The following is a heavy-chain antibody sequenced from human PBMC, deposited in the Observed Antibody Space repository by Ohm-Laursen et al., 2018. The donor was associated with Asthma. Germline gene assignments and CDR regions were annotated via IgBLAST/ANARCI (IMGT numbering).Heavy chain of an antibody. CDR1: GFTFSSYA. J-gene: IGHJ4*02. D-gene: IGHD3-10*01. V-gene: IGHV3-30*03. CDR3: ASGHYYGSGSY. CDR2: ISFDGSNQ. Sequence: SLRLSCTASGFTFSSYAMSWVRQAPGKGLEWVSVISFDGSNQYYADSVKGRFTVSRDDSKNTLYLQMDSLRPEDTAVYYCASGHYYGSGSYWGQGTLVTVSS.